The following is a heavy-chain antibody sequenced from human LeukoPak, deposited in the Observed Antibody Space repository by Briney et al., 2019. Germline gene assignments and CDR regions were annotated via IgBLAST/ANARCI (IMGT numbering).Heavy chain of an antibody. CDR2: ISNDGSNK. Sequence: PGRSLRLSCAASGFTFSSYGMHWVRQAPGKGLEWVAVISNDGSNKYYADSVKGRFTISRDNSKNTLYLQMNSLRAEDTAVYYCAKDRYGSGLYYYYGMDVWGQGTTVTVSS. J-gene: IGHJ6*02. CDR1: GFTFSSYG. V-gene: IGHV3-30*18. D-gene: IGHD3-10*01. CDR3: AKDRYGSGLYYYYGMDV.